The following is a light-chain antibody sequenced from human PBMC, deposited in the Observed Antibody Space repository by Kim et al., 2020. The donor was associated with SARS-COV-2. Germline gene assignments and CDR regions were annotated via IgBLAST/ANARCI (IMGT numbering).Light chain of an antibody. Sequence: DIQMTQSPSSLSASVGDRVTITCRTTQSISSHLNWYQQKPGRAPKLLISAASTLQGGVPSRFSGSGSETDFTLTICSLQPDDFATYFCQQSYITPFTFGPGTKVDIK. V-gene: IGKV1-39*01. CDR2: AAS. CDR1: QSISSH. CDR3: QQSYITPFT. J-gene: IGKJ3*01.